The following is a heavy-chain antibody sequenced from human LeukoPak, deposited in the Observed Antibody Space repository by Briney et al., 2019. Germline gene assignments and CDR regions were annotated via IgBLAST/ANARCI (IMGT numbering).Heavy chain of an antibody. J-gene: IGHJ4*02. Sequence: PSETLSLTCAVYGGSFSGYYWSWIRQPPGKGLEWIGEINHSGSTNYNPSLKSRVTISVDTSKNQFSLKLSSVTAADTAVYYCARGPADVDIVATNGADYSGQGTVVTVSS. CDR3: ARGPADVDIVATNGADY. V-gene: IGHV4-34*01. CDR2: INHSGST. D-gene: IGHD5-12*01. CDR1: GGSFSGYY.